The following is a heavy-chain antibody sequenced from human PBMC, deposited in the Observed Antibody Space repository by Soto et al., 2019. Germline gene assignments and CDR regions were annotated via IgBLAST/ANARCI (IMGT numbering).Heavy chain of an antibody. CDR2: ISSSSSYI. D-gene: IGHD6-13*01. J-gene: IGHJ5*02. V-gene: IGHV3-21*01. Sequence: PGGSLRLSCAASGFXFSSYSMNWVRQAPGKGLEWVSSISSSSSYIYYADSVKGRFTISRDNAKNSLYLQMNSLRAEDTAVYYCARVPNGKMSSSWLNWFDPWGQGTLVTVSS. CDR1: GFXFSSYS. CDR3: ARVPNGKMSSSWLNWFDP.